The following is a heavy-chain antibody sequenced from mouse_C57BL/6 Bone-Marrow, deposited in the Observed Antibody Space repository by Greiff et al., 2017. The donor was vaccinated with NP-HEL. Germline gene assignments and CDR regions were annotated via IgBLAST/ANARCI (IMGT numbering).Heavy chain of an antibody. V-gene: IGHV2-2*01. CDR1: GFSLTSYG. CDR2: IWSGGST. J-gene: IGHJ1*03. CDR3: ARIYWYFDV. Sequence: VQLQESGPGLVQPSQSLSITCTVSGFSLTSYGVHWVRQSPGKGLEWLGVIWSGGSTDYNAAFMSRLSISKDNSKSQVFFKMNSLQADDTAIYYCARIYWYFDVWGTGTTVTVSS.